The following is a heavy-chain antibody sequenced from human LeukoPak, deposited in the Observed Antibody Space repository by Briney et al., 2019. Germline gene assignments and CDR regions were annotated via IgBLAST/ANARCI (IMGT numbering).Heavy chain of an antibody. J-gene: IGHJ4*02. CDR3: TREVERGGSYGGGDS. CDR1: GLNFEDYA. V-gene: IGHV3-49*04. D-gene: IGHD1-26*01. Sequence: GGSLRLSCATSGLNFEDYAMNWVRQAPGKGLEWLGLIRSKAYGGTTDLAASVKGRFSISRDESKPIAYLQMTSLKIEDTGVYYSTREVERGGSYGGGDSWGPGTLVTVSS. CDR2: IRSKAYGGTT.